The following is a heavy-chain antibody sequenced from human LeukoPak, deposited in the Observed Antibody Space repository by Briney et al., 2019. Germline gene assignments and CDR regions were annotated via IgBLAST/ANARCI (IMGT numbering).Heavy chain of an antibody. CDR2: IYYSGST. V-gene: IGHV4-59*01. J-gene: IGHJ5*02. CDR1: GGSISSYY. D-gene: IGHD3-3*01. Sequence: SETLSLTCTVSGGSISSYYWSWIRQPPGKGLEWIGYIYYSGSTNYNPSPKSRVTISVDTSKNQFSLKLSSVTAADTAVYYCARANYDLKKSWFDPWGQGTLVTVSS. CDR3: ARANYDLKKSWFDP.